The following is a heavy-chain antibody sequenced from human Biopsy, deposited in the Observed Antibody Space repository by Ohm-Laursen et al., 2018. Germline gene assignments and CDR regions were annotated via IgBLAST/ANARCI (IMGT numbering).Heavy chain of an antibody. V-gene: IGHV4-59*01. CDR3: ARDDAVTVIRGLYY. Sequence: SQTLSLTCTVSGCSISSYYWNWIRQPPGKGREWSGYIYYSGTTDYSPSLKSRVTISKDKSKNQFFLKLSSVTAEDTAVYYCARDDAVTVIRGLYYWGQGALVTVSS. D-gene: IGHD2-21*02. J-gene: IGHJ4*02. CDR2: IYYSGTT. CDR1: GCSISSYY.